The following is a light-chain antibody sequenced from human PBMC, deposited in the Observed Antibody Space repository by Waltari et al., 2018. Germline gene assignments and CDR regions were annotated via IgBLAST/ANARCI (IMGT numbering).Light chain of an antibody. V-gene: IGKV1-5*03. Sequence: DIQMTQSPSTLSASIGETVTITCRASRDISRWLAWYQQKPGKAPNLLISKASTLESGVPSRFNGSGSGTQFSLTLSSLQPDDFATYYCQQYKTYSSWAFGQGTKVEIK. CDR1: RDISRW. CDR2: KAS. CDR3: QQYKTYSSWA. J-gene: IGKJ1*01.